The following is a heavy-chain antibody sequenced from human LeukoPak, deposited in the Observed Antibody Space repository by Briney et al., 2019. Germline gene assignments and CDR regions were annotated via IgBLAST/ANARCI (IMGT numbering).Heavy chain of an antibody. Sequence: GASVKVSCKASGYTFTSYGIIWVRQAPGQGLEWMGWISAYNGNTNYAQKLQGRVTMTTDTSTSTAYMELRSLRSDDTAVYYCASLPSRHDAFDIWGQGKMVTVSS. CDR2: ISAYNGNT. CDR1: GYTFTSYG. J-gene: IGHJ3*02. V-gene: IGHV1-18*01. CDR3: ASLPSRHDAFDI.